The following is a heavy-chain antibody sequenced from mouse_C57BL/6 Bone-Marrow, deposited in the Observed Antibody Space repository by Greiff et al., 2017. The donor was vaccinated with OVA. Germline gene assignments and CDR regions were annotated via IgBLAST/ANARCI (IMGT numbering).Heavy chain of an antibody. J-gene: IGHJ2*01. V-gene: IGHV1-82*01. D-gene: IGHD2-4*01. CDR3: ASYDYDPHYFDY. CDR2: IYPGDGDT. CDR1: GYAFSSSW. Sequence: QVQLKESGPELVKPGASVKISCKASGYAFSSSWMNWVKQRPGKGLEWIGRIYPGDGDTNYNGKFKGKATLTADKSSSTAYMQLSSLTSEDSAVYFCASYDYDPHYFDYWGQGTTLTVSS.